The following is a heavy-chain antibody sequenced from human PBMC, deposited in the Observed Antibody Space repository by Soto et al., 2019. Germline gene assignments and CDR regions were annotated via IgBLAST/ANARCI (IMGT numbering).Heavy chain of an antibody. J-gene: IGHJ6*02. D-gene: IGHD6-13*01. Sequence: QVQLVESGGGVGQPGRSLRLSCAASGFTFSSYGMHWVRQAPGKGLEWVAVISYDGSNKYYADSVKGRFTISRDNSKNTLYLQMNSLRAEDTAVYYCAKDLYSSSWYSYDVGMDVWGQGTTVTVSS. CDR3: AKDLYSSSWYSYDVGMDV. V-gene: IGHV3-30*18. CDR2: ISYDGSNK. CDR1: GFTFSSYG.